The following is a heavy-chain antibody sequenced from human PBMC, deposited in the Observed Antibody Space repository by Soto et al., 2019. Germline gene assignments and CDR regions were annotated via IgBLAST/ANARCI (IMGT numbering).Heavy chain of an antibody. Sequence: PSETLSLTCTVSGGSISSGGYYWSWIRQHPGKGLEWIGYIYYSGSTYYNPSLKSRVTISVDTSKNQFSLKLSSVTAADTAVYYCARVRDYGGTNFDYWGQGTLVTVSS. J-gene: IGHJ4*02. D-gene: IGHD3-10*01. CDR1: GGSISSGGYY. CDR3: ARVRDYGGTNFDY. V-gene: IGHV4-31*03. CDR2: IYYSGST.